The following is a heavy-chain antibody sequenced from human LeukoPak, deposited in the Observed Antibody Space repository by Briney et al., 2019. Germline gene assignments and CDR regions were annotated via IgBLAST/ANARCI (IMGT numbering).Heavy chain of an antibody. Sequence: SVKVSCKASGGTFSSYAISWVRQAPGQGLEWMGGIIPIFGTANYAQKFQGRVTITTDESTNTAYMELSSLRSEDTAVYYCARAHWTIAAAGTYNWFDPWGQGTLVTVSS. J-gene: IGHJ5*02. V-gene: IGHV1-69*05. CDR3: ARAHWTIAAAGTYNWFDP. CDR2: IIPIFGTA. CDR1: GGTFSSYA. D-gene: IGHD6-13*01.